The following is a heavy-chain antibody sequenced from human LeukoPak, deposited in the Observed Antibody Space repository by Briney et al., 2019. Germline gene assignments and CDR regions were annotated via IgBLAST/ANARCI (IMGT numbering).Heavy chain of an antibody. D-gene: IGHD3-10*01. J-gene: IGHJ4*02. CDR2: IYYSGST. CDR3: ARDHGSGSFDY. CDR1: GGSISSYY. Sequence: KPSETLSLTCTVSGGSISSYYWSWIRQPPGKGLEWIGYIYYSGSTYYNPSLKSRLTISVDTSKNQFSLKLSSVTAADTAVYYCARDHGSGSFDYWGQGTLVTVSS. V-gene: IGHV4-59*12.